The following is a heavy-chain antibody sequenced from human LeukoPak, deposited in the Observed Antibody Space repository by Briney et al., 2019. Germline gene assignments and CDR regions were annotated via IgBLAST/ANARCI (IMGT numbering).Heavy chain of an antibody. D-gene: IGHD6-13*01. J-gene: IGHJ5*02. CDR1: GGSFSGYY. Sequence: SETLSLTCAVYGGSFSGYYWSWIRQPPGKGLEWIGEINHSGSTNYNPSLKSRVTISVDTSKNQFSLKLSSVTAADTAVYYCAGHRGMAPAAGWFDPWGQGTLVTVSS. CDR2: INHSGST. V-gene: IGHV4-34*01. CDR3: AGHRGMAPAAGWFDP.